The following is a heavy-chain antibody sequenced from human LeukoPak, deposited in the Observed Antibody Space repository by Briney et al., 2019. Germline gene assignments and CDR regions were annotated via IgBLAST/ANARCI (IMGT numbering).Heavy chain of an antibody. CDR2: IKSRADGGTA. D-gene: IGHD3-22*01. V-gene: IGHV3-15*01. CDR3: TTDWYYYDSSGYYPIF. Sequence: GGSLRLSCAASGFPFSDVWMSWVRQAPGKGLEWVGRIKSRADGGTADYAAPLKGRFTFSRDDSKNTLYLKMNSLKNEDTAVYYCTTDWYYYDSSGYYPIFWGQGTLVTVSS. J-gene: IGHJ4*02. CDR1: GFPFSDVW.